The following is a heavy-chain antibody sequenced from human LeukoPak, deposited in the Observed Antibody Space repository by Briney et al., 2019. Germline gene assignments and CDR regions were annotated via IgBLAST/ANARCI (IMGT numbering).Heavy chain of an antibody. D-gene: IGHD3-10*01. Sequence: PGGSLRLSCAASGFTFSSYAMHWVRQAPGKGLEWVAVISYDGSNKYYADSVKGRFTISRDNSKNTLYLQMNSPRAEDTAVYYCARDPSVWFGESPIDYWGQGTLVTVSS. J-gene: IGHJ4*02. CDR3: ARDPSVWFGESPIDY. V-gene: IGHV3-30-3*01. CDR1: GFTFSSYA. CDR2: ISYDGSNK.